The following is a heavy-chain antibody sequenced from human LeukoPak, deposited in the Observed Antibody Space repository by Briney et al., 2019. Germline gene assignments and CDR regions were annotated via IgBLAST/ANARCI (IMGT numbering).Heavy chain of an antibody. J-gene: IGHJ4*02. CDR2: IIPIFGTA. D-gene: IGHD3-22*01. CDR3: ARAPKYYYDFDY. CDR1: GGTFSSYA. Sequence: SVKVSCKASGGTFSSYAISWVRQAPGQGLEWMGGIIPIFGTANYAQKFQGRATITADESTSTAYMELSSLRSEDTAVYYCARAPKYYYDFDYWGQGTLVTVSS. V-gene: IGHV1-69*13.